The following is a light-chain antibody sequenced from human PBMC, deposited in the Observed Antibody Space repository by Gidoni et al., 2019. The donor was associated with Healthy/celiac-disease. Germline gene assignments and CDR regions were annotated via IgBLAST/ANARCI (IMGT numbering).Light chain of an antibody. J-gene: IGKJ1*01. V-gene: IGKV1-12*01. CDR2: GAS. CDR3: QQDNSFPRT. CDR1: QSISSC. Sequence: DIEMTQSPSSLSVSLGDRATITCRASQSISSCLAWYQQKPGKAPRLLIYGASSWESGVPARFSGSGSGTEFTLTISSLQPEDFAAYYCQQDNSFPRTFGQGTKVEIK.